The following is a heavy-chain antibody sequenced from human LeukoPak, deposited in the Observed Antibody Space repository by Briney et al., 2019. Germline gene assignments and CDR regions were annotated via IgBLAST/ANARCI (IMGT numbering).Heavy chain of an antibody. J-gene: IGHJ4*02. D-gene: IGHD3-10*01. CDR2: INHSGST. CDR3: ARGRGFGELYIEGWYDY. Sequence: SETLSLTCAVYGGSFSGYYWSWIRQPPGKGLEWIGEINHSGSTNYNPSLKSRVTISVDTSKNQFSLKLSSVTAADTAVYYCARGRGFGELYIEGWYDYWGQGTLVTVSS. CDR1: GGSFSGYY. V-gene: IGHV4-34*01.